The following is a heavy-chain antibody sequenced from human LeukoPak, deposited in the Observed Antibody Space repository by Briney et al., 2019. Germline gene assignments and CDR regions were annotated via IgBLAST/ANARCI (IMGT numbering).Heavy chain of an antibody. Sequence: GGSLRLSCAASGFTFSSYDMSWVRQAPGKGLEWVSAISGSGGSIYYADSVKGRFTISRDNSKNTLSLQMNSLRAEDTAVYYCARLDDYAFAFDYWGQGTLVTVSS. V-gene: IGHV3-23*01. J-gene: IGHJ4*02. CDR3: ARLDDYAFAFDY. D-gene: IGHD4-17*01. CDR2: ISGSGGSI. CDR1: GFTFSSYD.